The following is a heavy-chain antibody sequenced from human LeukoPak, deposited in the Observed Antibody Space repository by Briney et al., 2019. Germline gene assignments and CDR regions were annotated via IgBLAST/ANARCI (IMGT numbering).Heavy chain of an antibody. V-gene: IGHV3-33*01. D-gene: IGHD2-15*01. CDR3: ARDECSGGSCYSSGFDAFDI. CDR2: VRYDGSTK. CDR1: GFTFSSYG. J-gene: IGHJ3*02. Sequence: GRSLRLSCAASGFTFSSYGMYWVRQVPGKGLEWVAVVRYDGSTKYYAGSVKGRFTISRDSSKNTLYLEMNSLRAEDTAVYYCARDECSGGSCYSSGFDAFDIWGQGTMVTVSS.